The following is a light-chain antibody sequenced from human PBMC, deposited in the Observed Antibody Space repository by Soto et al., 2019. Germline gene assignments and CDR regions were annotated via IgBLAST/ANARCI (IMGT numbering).Light chain of an antibody. J-gene: IGKJ5*01. V-gene: IGKV3-11*01. CDR3: QQRSNWPPAIT. CDR2: DAS. Sequence: EVLLTQSPATLSLSPGETATLFCRASQSVTTYLAWYQQKPGQPPRLLIYDASNRATGIPARFSGSGSGTDFTLTLSSLEPEDFAVYYCQQRSNWPPAITFG. CDR1: QSVTTY.